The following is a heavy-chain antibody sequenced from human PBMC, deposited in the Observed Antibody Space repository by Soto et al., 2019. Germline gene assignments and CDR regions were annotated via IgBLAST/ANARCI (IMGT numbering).Heavy chain of an antibody. CDR3: AGDHPEVMGDS. D-gene: IGHD3-16*01. J-gene: IGHJ4*02. CDR1: GFTFSTYW. CDR2: IRQDGSVK. V-gene: IGHV3-7*04. Sequence: PGGSLRLSCVASGFTFSTYWMSWVRQAPGKGLEWVANIRQDGSVKDYVESVKGRFTISRDNAKNSQYLLMNSLRVEDTAVYYWAGDHPEVMGDSWGQGTLVTVSS.